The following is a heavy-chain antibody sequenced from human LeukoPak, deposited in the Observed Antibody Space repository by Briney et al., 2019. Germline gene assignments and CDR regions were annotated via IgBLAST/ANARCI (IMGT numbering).Heavy chain of an antibody. D-gene: IGHD1-14*01. CDR2: VHYSGNT. CDR1: GGSISTYY. Sequence: SETLSLTCTVSGGSISTYYWSWIRQPPGKGLEWLGYVHYSGNTNYNPSLESRVTISVDTSKNQFSLKLSSVTAADTAVYYCARHPGAFDYWGQGTLVTVSS. J-gene: IGHJ4*02. V-gene: IGHV4-59*08. CDR3: ARHPGAFDY.